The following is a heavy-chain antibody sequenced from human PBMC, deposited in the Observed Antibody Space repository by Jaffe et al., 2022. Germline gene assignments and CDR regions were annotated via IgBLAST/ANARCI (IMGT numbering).Heavy chain of an antibody. J-gene: IGHJ4*02. CDR3: TRASAAVAGDY. Sequence: EVQLVESGGGLVQPGGSLRLSCAVSGFTLSTYWMTWVRQAPGKGLEWVANIKQDGSEKYYVDSVKGRFTISRDNAKNSLSLQMNSLRAEDTAVYYCTRASAAVAGDYWGQGTLVTVSS. CDR2: IKQDGSEK. V-gene: IGHV3-7*01. CDR1: GFTLSTYW. D-gene: IGHD6-19*01.